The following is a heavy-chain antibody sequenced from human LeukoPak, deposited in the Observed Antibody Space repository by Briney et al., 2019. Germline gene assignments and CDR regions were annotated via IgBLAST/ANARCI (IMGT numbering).Heavy chain of an antibody. CDR3: ARAVVPADEKNWFDS. Sequence: PSETLSLTCAVYGGSFSGYYWSWIRRSPGKGLEWIGEINHSGSTNYNPSLKSRVTISVDTSKTHFSLRLSSVTAADAAVYYCARAVVPADEKNWFDSWGQGIWVTVSS. CDR1: GGSFSGYY. D-gene: IGHD2-2*01. J-gene: IGHJ5*01. V-gene: IGHV4-34*01. CDR2: INHSGST.